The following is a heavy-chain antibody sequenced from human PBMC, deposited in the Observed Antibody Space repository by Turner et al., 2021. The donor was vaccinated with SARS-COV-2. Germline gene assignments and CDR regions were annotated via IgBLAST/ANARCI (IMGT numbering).Heavy chain of an antibody. Sequence: VQLVASGGGVVQPGRSLRLSCAASGFTFSSYGMHWVRQAPGKGLEWVALIWDDGSNKYYADSVEGRFTISRDNSKNTLYLQMNSLRAEDTAVYYCARDLFQDYGSGSYRLDYWGQGTLVTVSS. V-gene: IGHV3-33*01. CDR1: GFTFSSYG. CDR3: ARDLFQDYGSGSYRLDY. D-gene: IGHD3-10*01. J-gene: IGHJ4*02. CDR2: IWDDGSNK.